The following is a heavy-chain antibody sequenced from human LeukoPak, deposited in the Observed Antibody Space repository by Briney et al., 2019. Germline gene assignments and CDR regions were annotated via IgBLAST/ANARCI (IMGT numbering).Heavy chain of an antibody. J-gene: IGHJ3*01. CDR1: GFSFGSYS. CDR3: AKEGDYYGSESYRDGFDL. V-gene: IGHV3-30*02. D-gene: IGHD3-10*01. Sequence: GGSLRLSCVASGFSFGSYSINWVRQAPGKGLEWVAFIRYAGINKYYADSVKGRFTISRDNSKNTLYLQMNSLRAEDTAVYYCAKEGDYYGSESYRDGFDLWGQGTMVTVSS. CDR2: IRYAGINK.